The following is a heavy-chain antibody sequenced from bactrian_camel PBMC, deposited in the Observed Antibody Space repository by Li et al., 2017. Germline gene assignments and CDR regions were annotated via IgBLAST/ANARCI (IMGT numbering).Heavy chain of an antibody. Sequence: HVQLVESGGGSALPGGSLTLSCAVSGFTVSSYWVGWVRQAPGKGLEWVSIMKSDGSGVYYADSVKGRFTVSGDNAKNTMYLQLDSLKPEDTAMYHCATGNSWPCDMEAILTAAFDWGQGTQVTVS. CDR1: GFTVSSYW. D-gene: IGHD3*01. V-gene: IGHV3S6*01. CDR3: ATGNSWPCDMEAILTAAFD. CDR2: MKSDGSGV. J-gene: IGHJ4*01.